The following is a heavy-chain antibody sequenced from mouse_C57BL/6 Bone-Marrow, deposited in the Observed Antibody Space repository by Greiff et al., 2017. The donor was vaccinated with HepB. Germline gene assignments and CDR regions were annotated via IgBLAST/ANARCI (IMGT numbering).Heavy chain of an antibody. CDR3: ARDNYPDYYAMDY. CDR1: GYTFTSYW. D-gene: IGHD1-3*01. CDR2: IDPSDSET. Sequence: QVQLQQPGAELVRPGSSVKLSCKASGYTFTSYWMHWVKQRPIQGLEWIGNIDPSDSETHYNQKFKDKATLTVDKSSSTAYMQLSSLTSEDSAVYYCARDNYPDYYAMDYWGQGTSVTVSS. V-gene: IGHV1-52*01. J-gene: IGHJ4*01.